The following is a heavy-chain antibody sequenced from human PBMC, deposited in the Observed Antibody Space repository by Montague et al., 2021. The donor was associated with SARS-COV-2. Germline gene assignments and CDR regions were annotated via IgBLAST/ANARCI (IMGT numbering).Heavy chain of an antibody. J-gene: IGHJ4*02. Sequence: PALVKPTQTLTLTCTFSGFSLSTSGMCVSWIRQPPGKALEWLALIDWDDDKYYSTSLKTRLTISKDTSKNQVVLTMTNMDPVDTATCYCARSYYDILTGYYMAFDYWGQGTLVTVSS. V-gene: IGHV2-70*01. CDR3: ARSYYDILTGYYMAFDY. CDR1: GFSLSTSGMC. CDR2: IDWDDDK. D-gene: IGHD3-9*01.